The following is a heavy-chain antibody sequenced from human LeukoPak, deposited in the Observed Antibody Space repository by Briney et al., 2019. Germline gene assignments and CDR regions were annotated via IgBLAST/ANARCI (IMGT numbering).Heavy chain of an antibody. CDR2: IYSSGTT. D-gene: IGHD6-6*01. V-gene: IGHV4-4*09. J-gene: IGHJ4*02. CDR3: ARLLPSRPDYYFDY. CDR1: GASISSNY. Sequence: SETLSLTCTVSGASISSNYWSWLRQPPGRRPEWIGYIYSSGTTKYNPSLQSRVTISIDTSKNQFSLKLTSMTAADTAVYFCARLLPSRPDYYFDYWAREPWSPSPQ.